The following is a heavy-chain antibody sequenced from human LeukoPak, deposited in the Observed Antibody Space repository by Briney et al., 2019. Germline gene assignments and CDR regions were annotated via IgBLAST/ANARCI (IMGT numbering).Heavy chain of an antibody. D-gene: IGHD5-18*01. CDR1: GGSISSYY. CDR3: ARVAPQGGYSYGYYFAY. V-gene: IGHV4-59*01. Sequence: PSETLSLTWTASGGSISSYYWSWIRQPTGKGLDRIGDIYYSGSPNYNPSLKSQVTISVDTSKNQFSLKLSSVTAADTAVYYCARVAPQGGYSYGYYFAYWGQGTLVTVSS. J-gene: IGHJ4*02. CDR2: IYYSGSP.